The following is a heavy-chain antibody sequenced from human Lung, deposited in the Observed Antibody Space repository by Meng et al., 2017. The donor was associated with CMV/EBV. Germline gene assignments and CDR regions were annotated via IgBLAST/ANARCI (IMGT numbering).Heavy chain of an antibody. CDR1: GFTFSNYA. J-gene: IGHJ4*02. D-gene: IGHD3-16*01. CDR3: ARQDGLKMGGPFFDY. V-gene: IGHV3-30-3*01. Sequence: SXKISXAASGFTFSNYAMHWVRQAPGRGLEWVAVTSYDGTDKYYADSVKGRFTISRDNSKNTLILEMDRLKIEDTAVFYCARQDGLKMGGPFFDYWGQGXLVTVSS. CDR2: TSYDGTDK.